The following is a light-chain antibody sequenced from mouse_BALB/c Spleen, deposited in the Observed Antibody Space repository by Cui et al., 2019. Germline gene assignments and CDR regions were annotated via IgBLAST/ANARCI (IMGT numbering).Light chain of an antibody. V-gene: IGKV12-41*01. J-gene: IGKJ5*01. CDR1: GNIRNY. CDR3: QQFWSTPLT. Sequence: DIQMPQSPASLSASVGETVTITCRAIGNIRNYLAWYQQKQGESPQLLVYNAKTIADGMPSRFSGSGSGTQYSLKINSVQPEDFGSYYCQQFWSTPLTFGAGTKLELK. CDR2: NAK.